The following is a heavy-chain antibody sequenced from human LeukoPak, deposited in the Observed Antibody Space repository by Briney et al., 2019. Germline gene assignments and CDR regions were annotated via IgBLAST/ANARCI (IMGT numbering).Heavy chain of an antibody. V-gene: IGHV3-21*01. Sequence: PGESLRLSCPASGFTFSSYSMNWVRQAPGQGLEWVSSISSSSSYIYYADSLKGRFTISRDNAKNSLFLQMNGLRAEDTAVYYCARDSDFDSSGYYPYYYYYYNMDVWGQGTTVTVSS. J-gene: IGHJ6*02. CDR2: ISSSSSYI. CDR1: GFTFSSYS. D-gene: IGHD3-22*01. CDR3: ARDSDFDSSGYYPYYYYYYNMDV.